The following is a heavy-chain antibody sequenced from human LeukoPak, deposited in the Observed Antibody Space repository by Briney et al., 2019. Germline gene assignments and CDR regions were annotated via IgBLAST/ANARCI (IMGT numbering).Heavy chain of an antibody. J-gene: IGHJ4*02. CDR2: IYAGGST. CDR1: GATVNSNY. D-gene: IGHD6-25*01. V-gene: IGHV3-53*01. CDR3: AKGAVRFAAFDY. Sequence: PGGSLRLSCAVSGATVNSNYMSWVRQAPGKGLEWVSVIYAGGSTYYRDSVRGRFTISRDNSKNTLYLQMNSLRAEDTAVYYCAKGAVRFAAFDYWGQGTLVTVSS.